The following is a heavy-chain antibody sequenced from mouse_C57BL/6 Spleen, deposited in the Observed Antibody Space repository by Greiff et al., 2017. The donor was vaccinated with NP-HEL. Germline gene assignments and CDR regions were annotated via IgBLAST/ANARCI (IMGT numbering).Heavy chain of an antibody. CDR3: ASDQGYSNYDAMDD. V-gene: IGHV5-4*01. CDR2: ISDGGSYT. Sequence: EVQGVESGGGLVKPGGSLKLSCAASGFTFSSYAMSWVRQTPEKRLEWVATISDGGSYTYYPDNVKGRFTISRDNAKNNLYLQMSHLKSEDTAMYYCASDQGYSNYDAMDDWGKGTSVTVSS. CDR1: GFTFSSYA. J-gene: IGHJ4*01. D-gene: IGHD2-5*01.